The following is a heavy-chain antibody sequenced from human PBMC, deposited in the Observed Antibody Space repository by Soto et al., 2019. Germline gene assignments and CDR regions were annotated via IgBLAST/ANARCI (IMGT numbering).Heavy chain of an antibody. V-gene: IGHV1-69*02. D-gene: IGHD5-12*01. J-gene: IGHJ6*02. CDR1: GGTFSSYT. CDR3: AMFEKRGYSGYDSAQIYYYYGMDV. CDR2: IIPILGIA. Sequence: ASVKVSCKASGGTFSSYTISWVRQAPGQGLEWMGRIIPILGIANYAQKFQGRVTITADKSTSTAYMELSSLRSEDTAVHYCAMFEKRGYSGYDSAQIYYYYGMDVWGQGTTVTVSS.